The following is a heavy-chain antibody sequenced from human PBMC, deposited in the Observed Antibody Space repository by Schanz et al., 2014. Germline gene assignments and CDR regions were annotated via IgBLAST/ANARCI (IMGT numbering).Heavy chain of an antibody. D-gene: IGHD5-12*01. CDR3: AREKGHGYSGLS. Sequence: QVLLVQSGAEVKQPGASVKVSCKASGYTFTAYFIHWVRQAPGQGLEWMGRINPNTGGTNFAQKFQGRVTMTRDTSITTAYMDLSGLTSDDTAVYYCAREKGHGYSGLSWGQGTLLAVFS. V-gene: IGHV1-2*06. CDR1: GYTFTAYF. J-gene: IGHJ5*02. CDR2: INPNTGGT.